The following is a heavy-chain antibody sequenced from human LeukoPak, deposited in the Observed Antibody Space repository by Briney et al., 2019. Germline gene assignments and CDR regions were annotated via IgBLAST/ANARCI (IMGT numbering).Heavy chain of an antibody. V-gene: IGHV4-59*01. CDR3: ARVSSVITTSFDS. J-gene: IGHJ5*01. CDR1: GGSMTYYY. Sequence: PSETLSLTCTVSGGSMTYYYWAWIRQPPGKTLEWIGYTYYSGRTDYNPSLKGRVSISVDRSRSSNQFSLTLSSVTAADTAVYYCARVSSVITTSFDSWGQGILVTVSS. CDR2: TYYSGRT. D-gene: IGHD3-22*01.